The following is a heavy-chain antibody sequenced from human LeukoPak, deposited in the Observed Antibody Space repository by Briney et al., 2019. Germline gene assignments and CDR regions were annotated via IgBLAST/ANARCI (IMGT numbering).Heavy chain of an antibody. V-gene: IGHV3-48*01. D-gene: IGHD2-15*01. J-gene: IGHJ6*03. Sequence: GGSLRLSCAASGFSFSSYNMNWVRQAPGKGLEWVSYISSSSTTIYYADSVKGRFTISRDNAKNSLYLQMNSLRAEDTALYYCARDRCSGGRCYSLSVGHMDVWGKGTTVTVSS. CDR2: ISSSSTTI. CDR1: GFSFSSYN. CDR3: ARDRCSGGRCYSLSVGHMDV.